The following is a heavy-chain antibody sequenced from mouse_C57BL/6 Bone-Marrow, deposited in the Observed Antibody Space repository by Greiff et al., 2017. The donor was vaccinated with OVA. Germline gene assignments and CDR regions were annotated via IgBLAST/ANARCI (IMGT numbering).Heavy chain of an antibody. V-gene: IGHV3-6*01. CDR2: ISYDGSN. CDR1: GYSITSGYY. Sequence: VQLKESGPGLVKPSQSLSLTCSVTGYSITSGYYWNWIRQFPGNKLEWMGYISYDGSNNYNPSLKNRISITRDTSKNQFFLKLNSVTTEDTATYYCARALTAVVANFDYWGQGTTLTVSS. D-gene: IGHD1-1*01. J-gene: IGHJ2*01. CDR3: ARALTAVVANFDY.